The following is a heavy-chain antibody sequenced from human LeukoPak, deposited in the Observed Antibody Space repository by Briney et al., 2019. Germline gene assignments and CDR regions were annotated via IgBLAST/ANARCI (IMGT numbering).Heavy chain of an antibody. Sequence: PSQTLSLTCTVSGGSISSGSYYWRWIRQPAGKGLEWIGRIYTSGSTNYNPSLKSRVTISVDTSKNQFSLKLSSVTAADTAVYYCAHNWNYDAFDIWGQGTMVTVSS. D-gene: IGHD1-7*01. CDR3: AHNWNYDAFDI. CDR1: GGSISSGSYY. CDR2: IYTSGST. V-gene: IGHV4-61*02. J-gene: IGHJ3*02.